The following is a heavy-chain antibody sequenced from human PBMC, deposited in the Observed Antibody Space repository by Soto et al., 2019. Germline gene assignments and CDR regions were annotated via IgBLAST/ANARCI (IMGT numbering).Heavy chain of an antibody. CDR2: INPSGGST. J-gene: IGHJ3*02. CDR3: ARASLEYSSPAGAFDI. CDR1: GYTFTSYY. V-gene: IGHV1-46*03. Sequence: ASVKVSCKASGYTFTSYYMHWVRQAPGQGLEWMGIINPSGGSTSYAQKFQGRVTMTRDTSTSTVYMELSSLRSVDTAVYYCARASLEYSSPAGAFDIWGQGTMVTVSS. D-gene: IGHD6-6*01.